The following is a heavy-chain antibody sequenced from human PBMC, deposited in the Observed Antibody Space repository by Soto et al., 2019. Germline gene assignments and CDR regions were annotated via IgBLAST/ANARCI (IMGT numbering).Heavy chain of an antibody. CDR2: IYPGDSDT. V-gene: IGHV5-51*01. D-gene: IGHD3-9*01. J-gene: IGHJ6*02. CDR3: ARSYYDILTGYYLAYGMDV. Sequence: LGESLKISCKGSGYSFTSYWIGWVRQMPGKGLEWMGIIYPGDSDTRYSPSFQGQVTISADKSISTAYLQWSSLKASDTAMYYCARSYYDILTGYYLAYGMDVWGQGTTVTLSS. CDR1: GYSFTSYW.